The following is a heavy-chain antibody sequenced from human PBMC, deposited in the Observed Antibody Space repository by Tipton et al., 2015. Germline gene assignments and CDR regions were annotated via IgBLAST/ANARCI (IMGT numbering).Heavy chain of an antibody. CDR1: GDSISSISW. CDR3: AREGWNSDSSGYDY. J-gene: IGHJ4*02. V-gene: IGHV4-4*02. CDR2: IHHGGTG. Sequence: TLSLTCSVSGDSISSISWWTWVRQSPGKGLEWIGEIHHGGTGNYNPSLKSRVTMSVDTSKNHFSLQLTSVTAADTAVYYCAREGWNSDSSGYDYWSQGTLVSVSS. D-gene: IGHD3-22*01.